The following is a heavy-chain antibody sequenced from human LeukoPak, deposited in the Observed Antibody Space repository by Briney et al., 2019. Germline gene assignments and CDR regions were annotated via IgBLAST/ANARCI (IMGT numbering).Heavy chain of an antibody. J-gene: IGHJ5*02. CDR1: GFTFSSYA. Sequence: GGSLRLSCAASGFTFSSYAMSWVRQAPGKGLEWVSTISGSGDSTYYADSVKGRFTISRDNSKDTLYLQMSSVRVEDTAVYFCVIRWAWGQGTLVTVSS. V-gene: IGHV3-23*01. D-gene: IGHD3-3*01. CDR2: ISGSGDST. CDR3: VIRWA.